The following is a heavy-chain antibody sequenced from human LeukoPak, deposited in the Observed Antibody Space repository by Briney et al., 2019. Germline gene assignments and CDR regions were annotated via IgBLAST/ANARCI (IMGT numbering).Heavy chain of an antibody. J-gene: IGHJ6*03. D-gene: IGHD2-15*01. CDR2: IYTSGST. CDR3: TRAAPKLSNYYYYYMDV. V-gene: IGHV4-4*07. CDR1: GGSISSYY. Sequence: SETLSLTCTVSGGSISSYYWSWIRQPAGKGLEWIGRIYTSGSTNYNPSLKSRVTMSVDTSKNQFSLKLSSVTAADTAVYYCTRAAPKLSNYYYYYMDVWGKGTTVTVSS.